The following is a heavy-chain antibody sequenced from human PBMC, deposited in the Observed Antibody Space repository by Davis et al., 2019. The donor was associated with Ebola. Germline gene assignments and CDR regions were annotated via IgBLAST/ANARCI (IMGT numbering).Heavy chain of an antibody. V-gene: IGHV3-23*01. CDR3: AKDARGWDDFWSGYYFYYYYGMDV. CDR2: ISGSGGST. D-gene: IGHD3-3*01. J-gene: IGHJ6*02. CDR1: GFTFSSYA. Sequence: GESLKISCAASGFTFSSYAMSWVRQAPGKGLEWVSAISGSGGSTYYADSVKGRFTISRDNSKNTLYLQMNSLRAEDTAVHYCAKDARGWDDFWSGYYFYYYYGMDVWGQGTTVTVSS.